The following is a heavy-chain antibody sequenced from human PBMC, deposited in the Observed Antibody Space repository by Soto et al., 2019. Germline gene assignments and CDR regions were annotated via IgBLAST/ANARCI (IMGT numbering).Heavy chain of an antibody. V-gene: IGHV4-59*01. CDR3: ARVNDFWTGYYSTNWFDS. CDR2: MYYSGST. D-gene: IGHD3-3*01. J-gene: IGHJ5*01. CDR1: GGSISSYY. Sequence: SETLSLTCTVSGGSISSYYWAWIRKPTGKGLEWIGDMYYSGSTNHNPSLKSRVTLSVDTSKNQFSLKLSYVTAADTAVYYCARVNDFWTGYYSTNWFDSWGQGTLVTVSS.